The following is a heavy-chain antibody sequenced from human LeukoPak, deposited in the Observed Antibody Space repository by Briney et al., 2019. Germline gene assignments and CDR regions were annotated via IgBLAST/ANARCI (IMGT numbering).Heavy chain of an antibody. CDR2: ISGSGGST. D-gene: IGHD1-7*01. CDR3: AKDRRITGTTGGWFDP. V-gene: IGHV3-23*01. J-gene: IGHJ5*02. Sequence: GGSLRLSCAASGFTFSSYAMSWVRQAPGKGLEWVSAISGSGGSTYYADSMKGRFTISRDNSKNTLYLQMNSLRAEDTAVYYCAKDRRITGTTGGWFDPWGQGTLVTVSS. CDR1: GFTFSSYA.